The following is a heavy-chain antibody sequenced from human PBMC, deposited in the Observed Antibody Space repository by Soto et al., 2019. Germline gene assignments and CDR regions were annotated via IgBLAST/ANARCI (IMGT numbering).Heavy chain of an antibody. V-gene: IGHV4-31*03. CDR2: IYDSGST. CDR1: GGSISSGGYY. CDR3: ARVCGGDCHNVMDV. D-gene: IGHD2-21*02. Sequence: QVQLQESGPGLVKPSQTLSLTCTVSGGSISSGGYYWSWIRQHPGKGLEWIGYIYDSGSTYYNPSLKSRVTISVDTSKKQFSLKLSSVTAADTAVYYCARVCGGDCHNVMDVWGQGTTVTVSS. J-gene: IGHJ6*02.